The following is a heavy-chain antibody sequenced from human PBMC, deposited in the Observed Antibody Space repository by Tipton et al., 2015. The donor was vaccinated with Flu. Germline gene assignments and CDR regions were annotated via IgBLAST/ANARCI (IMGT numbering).Heavy chain of an antibody. CDR3: ARALRGYSYGYWFDP. CDR2: IYYSGST. Sequence: TLSLTCTVSGGSISSYYWSWIRQPPGKGLEWIGYIYYSGSTNYNPSLKSRVTISVDTSKNQFSLKLSSVTAADTAVYYCARALRGYSYGYWFDPWGQGTLVTVSS. CDR1: GGSISSYY. V-gene: IGHV4-59*12. D-gene: IGHD5-18*01. J-gene: IGHJ5*02.